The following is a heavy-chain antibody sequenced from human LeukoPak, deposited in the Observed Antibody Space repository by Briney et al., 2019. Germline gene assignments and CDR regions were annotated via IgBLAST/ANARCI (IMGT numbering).Heavy chain of an antibody. D-gene: IGHD3-22*01. CDR1: GGTFSSYA. J-gene: IGHJ3*02. Sequence: ASVEVSCKASGGTFSSYAISWVRQAPGQGLEWMGRIIPILGIANYAQKFQGRVTITADKSTSTAYMELSSLRSEDTAVYYCARGSYYDSSGYAFDIWGQGTMVTVSS. V-gene: IGHV1-69*04. CDR2: IIPILGIA. CDR3: ARGSYYDSSGYAFDI.